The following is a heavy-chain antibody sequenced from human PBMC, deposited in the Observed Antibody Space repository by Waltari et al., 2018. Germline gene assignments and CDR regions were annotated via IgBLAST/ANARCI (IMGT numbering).Heavy chain of an antibody. Sequence: QVQLVESGGGVVQPGRSLRLSCAASGFTFSSYGMHWVRQAPGKGLEWVAVISYDGSNKYYADSVKGRFTISRDNSKNTLYLQMNSLRAEDTAVYYCAKAKWIQLWSSLDYWGQGTLVTVSS. CDR2: ISYDGSNK. CDR1: GFTFSSYG. V-gene: IGHV3-30*18. CDR3: AKAKWIQLWSSLDY. D-gene: IGHD5-18*01. J-gene: IGHJ4*02.